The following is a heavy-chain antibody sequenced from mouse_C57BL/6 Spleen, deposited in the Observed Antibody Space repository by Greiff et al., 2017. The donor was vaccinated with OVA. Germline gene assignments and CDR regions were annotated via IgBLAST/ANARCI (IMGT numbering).Heavy chain of an antibody. Sequence: EVKLVESGGGLVQPGGSLKLSCAASGFTFSDSYMYWVRQTPEKRLEWVAYISHGGGSTYYPDTVKGRVTITRDKAKSTQYLQMSSLKSEDTAMYDCARRDEGGYYAMDYWGQGTSVTVSS. V-gene: IGHV5-12*01. CDR1: GFTFSDSY. J-gene: IGHJ4*01. CDR3: ARRDEGGYYAMDY. CDR2: ISHGGGST.